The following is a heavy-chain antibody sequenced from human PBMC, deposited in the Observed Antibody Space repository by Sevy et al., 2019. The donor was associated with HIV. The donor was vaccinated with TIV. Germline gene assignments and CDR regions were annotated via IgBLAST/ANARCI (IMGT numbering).Heavy chain of an antibody. V-gene: IGHV3-15*01. CDR2: IKGKTDGGTT. D-gene: IGHD3-3*01. CDR1: GLTFSRAW. Sequence: GGSLRLSCATSGLTFSRAWMTWVRQAPGKGLEWVGRIKGKTDGGTTDYAAPVKGRLTISSDESKTTRDLQINSLKTEDTAVYYCTSKSEFWSGYKYFDLWGRGTLVTVSS. CDR3: TSKSEFWSGYKYFDL. J-gene: IGHJ2*01.